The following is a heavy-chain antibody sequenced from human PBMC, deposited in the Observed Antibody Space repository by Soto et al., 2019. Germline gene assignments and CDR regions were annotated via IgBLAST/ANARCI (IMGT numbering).Heavy chain of an antibody. CDR1: GYTFTSYG. Sequence: GASVKVSCKASGYTFTSYGINWVRQAPGQGLEWMGWISGYTGNTNYAQKLQGRVTMTTDKSTSTAYMELRSLISDDTAMYYCAKGTGTTSEASLFDYWGQGTLVTVS. J-gene: IGHJ4*02. CDR2: ISGYTGNT. CDR3: AKGTGTTSEASLFDY. D-gene: IGHD1-1*01. V-gene: IGHV1-18*01.